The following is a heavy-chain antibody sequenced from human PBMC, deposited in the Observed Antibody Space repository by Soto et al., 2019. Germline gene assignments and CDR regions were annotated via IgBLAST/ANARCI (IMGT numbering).Heavy chain of an antibody. Sequence: GSLRLSCAASGFTFSSYWMSWVRQAPGKGLEWVANIKQDGSEKYYVDSVKGRFTISRDNAKNSLYLQMNSLRDEDTAVYYCARVLWFGELSFDYWGQGTLVTVSS. CDR1: GFTFSSYW. J-gene: IGHJ4*02. CDR2: IKQDGSEK. V-gene: IGHV3-7*01. D-gene: IGHD3-10*01. CDR3: ARVLWFGELSFDY.